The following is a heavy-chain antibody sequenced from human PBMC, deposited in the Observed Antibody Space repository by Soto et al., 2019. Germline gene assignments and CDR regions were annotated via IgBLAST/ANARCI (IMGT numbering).Heavy chain of an antibody. CDR3: ARASGESYPGSRVFVS. J-gene: IGHJ4*02. CDR2: VTNTGGNK. Sequence: PGGSLRLSCAASGFTFSNNAMSWVRQAPGKGLELVSIVTNTGGNKLYADSVKGRSIISRDNSKNTLYLQMNSLRAEDTAIYYCARASGESYPGSRVFVSWGQGTRVTVSS. D-gene: IGHD3-10*01. CDR1: GFTFSNNA. V-gene: IGHV3-23*01.